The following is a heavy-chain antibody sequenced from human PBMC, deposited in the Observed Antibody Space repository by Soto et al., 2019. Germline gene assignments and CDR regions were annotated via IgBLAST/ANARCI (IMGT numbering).Heavy chain of an antibody. Sequence: GASVKVSCKASGGTFSSYAISWVRQAPGQGLEWMGGIIPIFGTANYAQKFQGRVTITADESTSTAYMELSSLRSEDTAVYYCAREEFGGYYGSGSYYNSGYHYGMDVWGQGTTVTVSS. V-gene: IGHV1-69*13. D-gene: IGHD3-10*01. CDR2: IIPIFGTA. CDR3: AREEFGGYYGSGSYYNSGYHYGMDV. CDR1: GGTFSSYA. J-gene: IGHJ6*02.